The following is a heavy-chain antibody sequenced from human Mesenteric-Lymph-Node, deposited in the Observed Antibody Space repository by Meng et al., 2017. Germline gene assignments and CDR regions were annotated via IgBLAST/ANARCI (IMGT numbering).Heavy chain of an antibody. CDR1: GFTFNNYA. D-gene: IGHD3-22*01. V-gene: IGHV3-23*01. Sequence: GGSLRPSCAASGFTFNNYAMSWVRQVPGKGLEWVSAISGSGGTIYYAGSVKGRFTISRDNSKNTLYLQMNSLRAEDMAVYYCASLPSSGRSFDCWGQGTLVTVSS. CDR3: ASLPSSGRSFDC. J-gene: IGHJ4*02. CDR2: ISGSGGTI.